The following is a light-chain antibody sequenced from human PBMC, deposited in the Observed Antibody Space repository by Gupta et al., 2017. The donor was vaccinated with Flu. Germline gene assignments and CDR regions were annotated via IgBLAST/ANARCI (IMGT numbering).Light chain of an antibody. CDR1: SSDVGGYEL. J-gene: IGLJ1*01. V-gene: IGLV2-11*01. CDR2: DVT. CDR3: CSYAGNYILFV. Sequence: QSALTQPRSVSGSPGQSVPISCTGTSSDVGGYELVSWYQQHPGKAPKLMISDVTKRPSGVPDRFSGSKSGNTASLTISGLQAEDEADYFCCSYAGNYILFVFGSGTKVTVL.